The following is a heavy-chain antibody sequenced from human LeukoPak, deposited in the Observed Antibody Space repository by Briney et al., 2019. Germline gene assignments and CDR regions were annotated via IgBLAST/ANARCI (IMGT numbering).Heavy chain of an antibody. CDR2: ISGSGGST. V-gene: IGHV3-23*01. J-gene: IGHJ6*02. D-gene: IGHD6-13*01. CDR3: ANLVPDYYYGMDV. Sequence: HPGGSLRLSCAASGFTFSSYAMSWVRQAPGKGLEWVSAISGSGGSTYYADSVTGRFTISRDNSKNTLYLQMNSLRAEDTAVYYCANLVPDYYYGMDVWGQGTTVTVSS. CDR1: GFTFSSYA.